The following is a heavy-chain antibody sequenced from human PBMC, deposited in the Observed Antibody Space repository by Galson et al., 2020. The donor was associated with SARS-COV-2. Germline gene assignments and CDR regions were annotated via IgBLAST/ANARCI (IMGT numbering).Heavy chain of an antibody. CDR2: INHSGST. J-gene: IGHJ4*02. CDR3: ARRSYYASEITEDS. CDR1: GGSFSGYY. V-gene: IGHV4-34*01. D-gene: IGHD3-10*01. Sequence: SETLSLTCTVYGGSFSGYYWSWIRQPPGKGLEWIGEINHSGSTTYNPSLESRVTISLDTSKNQFSLKLSSVTAADTALYYCARRSYYASEITEDSWGQGTLVTVSS.